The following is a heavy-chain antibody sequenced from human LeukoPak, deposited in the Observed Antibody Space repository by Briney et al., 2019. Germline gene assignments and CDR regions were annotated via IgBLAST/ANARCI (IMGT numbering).Heavy chain of an antibody. CDR3: ARLSSRQGLAGNDAFDI. CDR1: GGSIDITNY. CDR2: ISHSGTT. V-gene: IGHV4-4*02. Sequence: KSSETLSLTCDVSGGSIDITNYWSWVRQAPGKGLEWIGEISHSGTTNYNPSLRSRVAMSLDRDNNQFSLKLSSVTAADTAVYYCARLSSRQGLAGNDAFDIWGQGTMVTVSS. J-gene: IGHJ3*02. D-gene: IGHD1-1*01.